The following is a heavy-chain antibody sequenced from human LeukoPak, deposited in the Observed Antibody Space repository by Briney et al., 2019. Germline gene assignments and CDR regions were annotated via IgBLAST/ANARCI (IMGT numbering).Heavy chain of an antibody. V-gene: IGHV3-7*03. CDR3: ARDQYDTWSRRGNFDS. CDR1: GFTFSTYW. J-gene: IGHJ4*02. Sequence: GGSLRLSCAASGFTFSTYWMSWVRQAPGKGLEWVANIKQDGSEKNYVDSVKGRFTISRDNTKNSLYLQMNSLRVEDTAVFYCARDQYDTWSRRGNFDSWGQGTLVIVSS. CDR2: IKQDGSEK. D-gene: IGHD3-3*01.